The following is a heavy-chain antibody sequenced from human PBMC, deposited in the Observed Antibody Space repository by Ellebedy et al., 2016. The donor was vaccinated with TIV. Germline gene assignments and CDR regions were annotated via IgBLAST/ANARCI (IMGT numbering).Heavy chain of an antibody. D-gene: IGHD5-18*01. CDR2: IKQDGSEK. J-gene: IGHJ3*02. Sequence: PGGSLRLSCAASGFTFSGYWMHWVRQAPGKGLEWVANIKQDGSEKYYVDSVKGRFTISRDNAKNSLYLQMNSLRAEDTAVYYCARDHGYDAFDIWGQGTMVTVSS. CDR3: ARDHGYDAFDI. CDR1: GFTFSGYW. V-gene: IGHV3-7*01.